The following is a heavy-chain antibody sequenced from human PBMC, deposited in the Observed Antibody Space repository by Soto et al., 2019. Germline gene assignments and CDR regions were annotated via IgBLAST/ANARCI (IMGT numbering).Heavy chain of an antibody. J-gene: IGHJ4*02. D-gene: IGHD2-21*02. CDR3: AKDLIRDPRGDPGY. CDR2: ISGSGGST. V-gene: IGHV3-23*01. CDR1: GFTFSSYA. Sequence: PGGSLRLSCAASGFTFSSYAMSWVRQAPGKGLEWVSAISGSGGSTYYADSVKGRFTISRDNSKNTLYLQMNSLRAEDTAVYYCAKDLIRDPRGDPGYWGQGTLVTVSS.